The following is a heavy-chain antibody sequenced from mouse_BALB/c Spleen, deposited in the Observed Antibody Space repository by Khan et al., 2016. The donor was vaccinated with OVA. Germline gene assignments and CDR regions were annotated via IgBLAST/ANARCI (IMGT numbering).Heavy chain of an antibody. CDR3: ARELRLGGFAY. D-gene: IGHD1-2*01. CDR2: IWGAGST. Sequence: QVQLKESGPGLVAPSQSLSFTCTVSGFSLTGIGINWVRQPPGKGLVWLGMIWGAGSTDYNSVLKFSLSISKDNSKSQVFLQMISLQTDYAAGYDCARELRLGGFAYWGKGALVTVSA. J-gene: IGHJ3*01. CDR1: GFSLTGIG. V-gene: IGHV2-6-7*01.